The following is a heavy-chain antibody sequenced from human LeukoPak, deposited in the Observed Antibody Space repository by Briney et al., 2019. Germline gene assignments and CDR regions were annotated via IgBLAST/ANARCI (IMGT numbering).Heavy chain of an antibody. J-gene: IGHJ3*02. CDR3: ARAIVGPTLHAFDI. D-gene: IGHD1-26*01. V-gene: IGHV3-23*01. CDR2: ISGSGGST. Sequence: GGSLRLSCAASGFTFSSYAMNWVRQAPGKGLEWVSVISGSGGSTYYAGSVKGRFTISGDNSKNTLYLQMSSLRAEDTAVYYCARAIVGPTLHAFDIWGQGTMVTVSS. CDR1: GFTFSSYA.